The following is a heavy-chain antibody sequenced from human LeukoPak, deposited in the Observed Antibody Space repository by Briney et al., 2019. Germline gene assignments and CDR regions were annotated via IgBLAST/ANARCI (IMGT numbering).Heavy chain of an antibody. J-gene: IGHJ4*02. D-gene: IGHD3-10*01. Sequence: GGSLRLSCAASGFTFSNAWMSWVRQAPGKGLEWVGRIKSKTDSGTTDYAAPVKGRFTISRDDSKNTLYLQMNSLKTEDTAVYYCTTLAGTSLWFGELYYYFDYWGQGTLVTVSS. V-gene: IGHV3-15*01. CDR1: GFTFSNAW. CDR3: TTLAGTSLWFGELYYYFDY. CDR2: IKSKTDSGTT.